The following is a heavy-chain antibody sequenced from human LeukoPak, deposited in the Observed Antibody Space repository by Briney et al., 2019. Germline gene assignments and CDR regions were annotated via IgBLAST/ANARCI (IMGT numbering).Heavy chain of an antibody. D-gene: IGHD3-22*01. CDR2: IIPILGIA. J-gene: IGHJ4*02. CDR3: ARVVDDSRSDYFDY. V-gene: IGHV1-69*04. Sequence: ASVKVSCKASGGTFSSYAISWVRQAPGQGLEWMGRIIPILGIANYAQKFQGRVTITADKSTSTAYMELSSLRSEDTAVYYCARVVDDSRSDYFDYLGQGTLATVSS. CDR1: GGTFSSYA.